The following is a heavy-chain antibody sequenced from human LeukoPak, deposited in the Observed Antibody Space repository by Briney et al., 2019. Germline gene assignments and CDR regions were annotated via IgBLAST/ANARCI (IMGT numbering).Heavy chain of an antibody. CDR2: ISGSGGTT. V-gene: IGHV3-23*01. CDR1: GLTFSSYA. D-gene: IGHD1-26*01. CDR3: AKSVSPGGYVGSLYFFDD. Sequence: GGSLRLSCAASGLTFSSYAMSWVRQAPGKGLEWVSTISGSGGTTYYADSVEGQFTISRDNSKNTVSLQMNSLRGEDTAIYYCAKSVSPGGYVGSLYFFDDWGQGTLVTVSS. J-gene: IGHJ4*02.